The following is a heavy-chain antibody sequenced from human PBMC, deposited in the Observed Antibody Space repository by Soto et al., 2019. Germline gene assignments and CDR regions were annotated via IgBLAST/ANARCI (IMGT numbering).Heavy chain of an antibody. CDR3: ARDMEVGATPGYYFDY. CDR1: GFTFSSYA. CDR2: ISYDGSNK. Sequence: SLRLSCAASGFTFSSYAMHWVRQAPGKGLEWVAVISYDGSNKYYADSVKGRFTISRDNSKNTLYLQMNSLRAEDTAVYYCARDMEVGATPGYYFDYWGQGTLVTVSS. V-gene: IGHV3-30-3*01. J-gene: IGHJ4*02. D-gene: IGHD1-26*01.